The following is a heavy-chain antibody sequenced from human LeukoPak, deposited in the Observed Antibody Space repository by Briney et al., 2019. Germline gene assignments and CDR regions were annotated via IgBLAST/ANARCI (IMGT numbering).Heavy chain of an antibody. D-gene: IGHD6-13*01. V-gene: IGHV4-39*01. CDR3: ARQKAAAGNIVLDY. CDR1: GGSISSSSYY. CDR2: IYYSGST. J-gene: IGHJ4*02. Sequence: SETLSLTCTVSGGSISSSSYYWGWIRQPPGKGLEWIGSIYYSGSTYYNPSLKSRVTISVDTSKNQFSLKLSSVTAADTAVYYCARQKAAAGNIVLDYWGQGTLVTVSS.